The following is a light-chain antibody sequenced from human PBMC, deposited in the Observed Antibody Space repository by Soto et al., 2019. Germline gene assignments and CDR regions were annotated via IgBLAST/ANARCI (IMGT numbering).Light chain of an antibody. J-gene: IGLJ1*01. CDR3: SSHTSGSTRV. Sequence: QSVLTQPASVSGSPGQSIAISCTGTNGDVGGYDYVSWYQQHPDKAPKLMIYEVTKRPSWVSNRFSGSKSGNTASLTISGLQPEDEADYYCSSHTSGSTRVFGSGTKVTV. CDR2: EVT. CDR1: NGDVGGYDY. V-gene: IGLV2-14*01.